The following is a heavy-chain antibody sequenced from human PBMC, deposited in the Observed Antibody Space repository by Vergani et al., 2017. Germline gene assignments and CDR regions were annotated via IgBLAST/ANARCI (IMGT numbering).Heavy chain of an antibody. D-gene: IGHD3-10*01. V-gene: IGHV4-59*01. CDR2: IYYSGST. J-gene: IGHJ6*02. CDR3: ARDLGSGSYSSPGVKKRGYYCYGMDV. CDR1: GGSISSYY. Sequence: QVQLQESGPGLVKPSETLSLTCTVSGGSISSYYWSWIRQPPGKGLEWIGYIYYSGSTNYNPSLKSRVTISVDTSKNQFSLKLSSVTAADTAVYYCARDLGSGSYSSPGVKKRGYYCYGMDVWGQGTTVTVSS.